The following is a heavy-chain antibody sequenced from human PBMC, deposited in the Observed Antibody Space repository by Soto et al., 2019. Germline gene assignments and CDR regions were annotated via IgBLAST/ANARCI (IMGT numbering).Heavy chain of an antibody. D-gene: IGHD5-18*01. CDR2: IIPIFGTA. V-gene: IGHV1-69*06. CDR1: GGTFSSYA. CDR3: ARDPYMVEPDTAMLLFG. J-gene: IGHJ4*02. Sequence: QVQLVQSGAEVKKPGSSVKVSCKASGGTFSSYAISWVRQAPGQGLEWMGGIIPIFGTANYAQKFQGRVTITADKSTSTAYMELSSLRSEDTAVYYCARDPYMVEPDTAMLLFGWGQGTLVTVSS.